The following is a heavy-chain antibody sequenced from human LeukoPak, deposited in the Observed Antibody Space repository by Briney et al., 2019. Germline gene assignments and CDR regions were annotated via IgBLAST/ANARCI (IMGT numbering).Heavy chain of an antibody. CDR3: ATHSPEWRYSGYDNSYYTDV. D-gene: IGHD5-12*01. V-gene: IGHV1-24*01. J-gene: IGHJ6*03. CDR1: GYTLTELS. Sequence: GASVTVSCTHSGYTLTELSVHWVRQARGKGLEGMGNFDPKDGDTIYAQRLQGRGTMTEDTSTHTAYMELSSPRSEDTAVYCCATHSPEWRYSGYDNSYYTDVWGKGTTVTVSS. CDR2: FDPKDGDT.